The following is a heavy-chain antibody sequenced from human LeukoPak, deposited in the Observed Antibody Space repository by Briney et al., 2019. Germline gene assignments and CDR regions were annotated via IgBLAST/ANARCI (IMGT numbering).Heavy chain of an antibody. J-gene: IGHJ4*02. CDR3: VREKSGYTNGWYLFDY. CDR2: IKHDGSEK. D-gene: IGHD6-19*01. Sequence: PGGSLRLSCAASGFTFSRHWMTWVRQAPGKGLEWVANIKHDGSEKNYVDSVKGRFTISRDNSKNTLYLQMSSLRAEDTAVYYCVREKSGYTNGWYLFDYWGQGTLVTVSS. CDR1: GFTFSRHW. V-gene: IGHV3-7*01.